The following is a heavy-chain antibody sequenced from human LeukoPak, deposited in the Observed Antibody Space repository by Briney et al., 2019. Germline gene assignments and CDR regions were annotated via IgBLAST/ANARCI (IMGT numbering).Heavy chain of an antibody. CDR3: AKDMDDILTGYYGNYYYGMDV. D-gene: IGHD3-9*01. J-gene: IGHJ6*02. V-gene: IGHV3-9*01. CDR1: GFTLDDYA. CDR2: ISWNSGSI. Sequence: PGGSLRLSCAASGFTLDDYAMHWVRQAPGKGLEWVSGISWNSGSIGYADSVKGRFTISRDNAKNSLYLQMNSLRAEDTALYYCAKDMDDILTGYYGNYYYGMDVWGQGTTVTVSS.